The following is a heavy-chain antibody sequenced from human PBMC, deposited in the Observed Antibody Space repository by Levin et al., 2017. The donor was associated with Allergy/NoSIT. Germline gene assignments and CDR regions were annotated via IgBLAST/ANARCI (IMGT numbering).Heavy chain of an antibody. V-gene: IGHV3-23*01. CDR2: ISGSGGST. J-gene: IGHJ4*02. D-gene: IGHD4-17*01. CDR3: AKDGPSYDYGDYADSPGGY. CDR1: GFTFSSYA. Sequence: GESLKISCAASGFTFSSYAMSWVRQAPGKGLEWVSAISGSGGSTYYADSVKGRFTISRDNSKNTLYLQMNSLRAEDTAVYYCAKDGPSYDYGDYADSPGGYWGQGTLVTVSS.